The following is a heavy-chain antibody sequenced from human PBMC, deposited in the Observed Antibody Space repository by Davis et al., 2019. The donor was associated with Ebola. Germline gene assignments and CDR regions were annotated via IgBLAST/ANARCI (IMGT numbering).Heavy chain of an antibody. J-gene: IGHJ2*01. D-gene: IGHD6-6*01. Sequence: SETLSLTCTVSGGSISSSSYYWGWIRQPPGKGLEWIGSIYYIGRTSYSSSLEGRVTILLDTSKNHSSLKLRSVTAADTAVYFCARLSGLFSSSSGALYFDLWGRGTLVSVSS. CDR3: ARLSGLFSSSSGALYFDL. CDR1: GGSISSSSYY. CDR2: IYYIGRT. V-gene: IGHV4-39*07.